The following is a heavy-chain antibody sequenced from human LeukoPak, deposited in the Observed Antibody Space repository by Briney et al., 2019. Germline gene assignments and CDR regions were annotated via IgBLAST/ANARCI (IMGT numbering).Heavy chain of an antibody. CDR1: GYTLTELS. D-gene: IGHD3-10*01. CDR3: ATGGWFGEKEIDY. V-gene: IGHV1-24*01. J-gene: IGHJ4*02. Sequence: GASVKVSCKVSGYTLTELSMHWVRQAPGKGLEWMGGFDPEDGEAIYAQKFQGRVTMTEDTSTDTAYMELSSLRSEDTAVYYCATGGWFGEKEIDYWGQGTLVTVSS. CDR2: FDPEDGEA.